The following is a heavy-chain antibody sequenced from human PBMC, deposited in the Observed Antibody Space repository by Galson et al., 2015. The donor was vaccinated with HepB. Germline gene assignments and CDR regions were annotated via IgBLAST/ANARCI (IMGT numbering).Heavy chain of an antibody. V-gene: IGHV3-21*01. Sequence: SLRLSCAASGFTFSSYNMNWVRQAPGKGLEWVSSISTSSIYIYYADSVKGRFTISRDNAKNSLYLQMSSLRAEDTAVYYCARDQSDYYGSDRNFENLWFDPWGQGTLVTVSS. D-gene: IGHD3-10*01. CDR2: ISTSSIYI. J-gene: IGHJ5*02. CDR1: GFTFSSYN. CDR3: ARDQSDYYGSDRNFENLWFDP.